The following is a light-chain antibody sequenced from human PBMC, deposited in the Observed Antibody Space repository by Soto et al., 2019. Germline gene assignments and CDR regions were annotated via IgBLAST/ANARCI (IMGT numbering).Light chain of an antibody. V-gene: IGKV3-20*01. CDR1: QSVTSTY. J-gene: IGKJ2*03. Sequence: EIVLTQSPVTMSLSPGERATLSCRASQSVTSTYLAWYQQKPGQSPRLIIYGGSTRASGFPARFSGGGSGTYFTLTISRLEPEDSAVYYCHCQQFDSSRVYSFGQGTKLEI. CDR2: GGS. CDR3: HCQQFDSSRVYS.